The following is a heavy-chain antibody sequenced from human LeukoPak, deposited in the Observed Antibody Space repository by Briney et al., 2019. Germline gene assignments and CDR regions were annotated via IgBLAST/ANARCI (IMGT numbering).Heavy chain of an antibody. D-gene: IGHD4-23*01. CDR2: ISYDGSNK. V-gene: IGHV3-30*18. J-gene: IGHJ4*02. CDR3: AKEPPETTVVTPPDY. Sequence: PGGSLRLSCAASGFTFSSYGMHWVRQAPGKGLEWVAVISYDGSNKYYADSEKGRFTISRDNSKNTLYLQMNSLRAEDTAVYYCAKEPPETTVVTPPDYWGQGTLVTVSS. CDR1: GFTFSSYG.